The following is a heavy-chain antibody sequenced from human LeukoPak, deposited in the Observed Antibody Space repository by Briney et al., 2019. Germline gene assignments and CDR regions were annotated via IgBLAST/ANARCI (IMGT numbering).Heavy chain of an antibody. CDR1: GGSISSSSYY. Sequence: PSETLSLTCTVSGGSISSSSYYWGWIRQPPGKGLEWIGSIYYSGSTYYNPSLKSRVTISVDTSKNQFSLKLSSVTAADTAVYYCARHNWNYVLAGFDPWGQGTLVTVSS. V-gene: IGHV4-39*07. CDR3: ARHNWNYVLAGFDP. D-gene: IGHD1-7*01. CDR2: IYYSGST. J-gene: IGHJ5*02.